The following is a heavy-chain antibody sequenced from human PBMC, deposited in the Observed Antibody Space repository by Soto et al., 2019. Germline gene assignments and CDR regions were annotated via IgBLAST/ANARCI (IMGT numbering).Heavy chain of an antibody. D-gene: IGHD3-10*01. J-gene: IGHJ3*02. Sequence: PVGSLRLSCEASGFTFSRYPLHWVRQAPGKGLEWVAVISYDGSEKYPADSVKGRISISRDNSKNTLYLQMNSLRAEDTAVYYCAKDYGSGSHAFDIWGQGTMVTVSS. CDR3: AKDYGSGSHAFDI. CDR1: GFTFSRYP. CDR2: ISYDGSEK. V-gene: IGHV3-30-3*01.